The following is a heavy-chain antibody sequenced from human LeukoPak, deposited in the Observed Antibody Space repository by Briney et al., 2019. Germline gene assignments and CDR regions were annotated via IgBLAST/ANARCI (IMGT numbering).Heavy chain of an antibody. CDR1: GGSISSYY. Sequence: SETLSLTCTVSGGSISSYYWSWIRQPPGKGLEWVGYIYSSGSTNYNPSLKSRVTISVDTSKNHFSLKLSSVTAADTAVYYCARGSDSSGFDCWGLGTLVTVSS. CDR3: ARGSDSSGFDC. V-gene: IGHV4-59*01. CDR2: IYSSGST. D-gene: IGHD3-22*01. J-gene: IGHJ4*02.